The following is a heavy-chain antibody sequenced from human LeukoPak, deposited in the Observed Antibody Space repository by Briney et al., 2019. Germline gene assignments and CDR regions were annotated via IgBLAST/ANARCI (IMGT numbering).Heavy chain of an antibody. D-gene: IGHD2-2*01. V-gene: IGHV4-39*01. J-gene: IGHJ4*02. CDR3: ARHGCSSTSCLDY. CDR1: GFTFSSYS. CDR2: MYYRGNT. Sequence: AGGSLRLSCAASGFTFSSYSMNWIRQPPGKGLEWIGNMYYRGNTYYNPSLKSRVTISADTSKNQFSLKLSSVTAADTAVYYCARHGCSSTSCLDYWGQGTLVTVSS.